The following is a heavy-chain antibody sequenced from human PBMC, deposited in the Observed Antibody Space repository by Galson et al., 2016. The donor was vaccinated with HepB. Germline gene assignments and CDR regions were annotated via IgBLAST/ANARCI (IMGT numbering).Heavy chain of an antibody. CDR2: IDPSDSYT. CDR3: ARHDYYDGRGYS. J-gene: IGHJ5*02. Sequence: QSGAEVKKPGESLKISCKGSGYSFTNYWIGWVRQMPGKGLEWMGRIDPSDSYTDYNPAFQGHVTISADKSIFTAYLQWSSLKASDTGMYFCARHDYYDGRGYSWGQGTLVTVSS. CDR1: GYSFTNYW. V-gene: IGHV5-10-1*01. D-gene: IGHD3-22*01.